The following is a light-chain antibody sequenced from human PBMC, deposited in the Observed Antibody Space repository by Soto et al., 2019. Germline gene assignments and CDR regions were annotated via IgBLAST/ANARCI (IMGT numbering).Light chain of an antibody. Sequence: EVVCTRSRCTRSFXPXGXXSLSCRASQSVSSSYLAWYQQKPGQAPRLLIYGASSRATGIPDRFSGSGSGTDFTLTISRLEPEDFAVYYCHQYDTFGGGTKVDIK. CDR1: QSVSSSY. J-gene: IGKJ4*01. CDR3: HQYDT. CDR2: GAS. V-gene: IGKV3-20*01.